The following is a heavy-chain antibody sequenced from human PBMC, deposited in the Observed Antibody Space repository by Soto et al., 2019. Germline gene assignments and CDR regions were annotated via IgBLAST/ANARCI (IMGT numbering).Heavy chain of an antibody. Sequence: GGSLRLSCEASGFTFGDYYMTWIRQAPGKGLEWVSFIWNRGTSKYYADSVKGRFTIFRDNAKNSLYLQMNSLRAEDTAVYYCARERNPADAFDIWGQGTMVTVSS. V-gene: IGHV3-11*04. CDR3: ARERNPADAFDI. CDR2: IWNRGTSK. CDR1: GFTFGDYY. J-gene: IGHJ3*02.